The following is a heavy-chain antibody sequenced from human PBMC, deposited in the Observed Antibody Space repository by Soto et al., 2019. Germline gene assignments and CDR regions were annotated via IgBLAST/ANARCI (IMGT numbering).Heavy chain of an antibody. J-gene: IGHJ4*02. D-gene: IGHD5-18*01. CDR2: ISSNGGST. CDR1: GFTFSSYA. Sequence: PGGSLRLSCAASGFTFSSYAMHWVRQAPGKGLEWVAVISSNGGSTYYADSVKGRFTISRDNSKNTLYLQMSSLRAEVTAVYYCVKTLQYSYGLPHWGQGTLVTVSS. CDR3: VKTLQYSYGLPH. V-gene: IGHV3-64D*06.